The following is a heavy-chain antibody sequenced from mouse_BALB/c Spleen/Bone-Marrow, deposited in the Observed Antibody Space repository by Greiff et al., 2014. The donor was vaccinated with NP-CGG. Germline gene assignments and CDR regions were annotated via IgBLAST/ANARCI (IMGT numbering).Heavy chain of an antibody. Sequence: EVQGVESGPSLVKPSQTLSLTCSVTGDSINSGYWNWIRKFPGNKLDYMGYVSYSGSTYYNPSLKSRISITRGTSKNQYYLQLNSVTTEDTATYYCAIITTAWYFDVWGAGTTVTVSS. D-gene: IGHD1-1*01. CDR2: VSYSGST. CDR1: GDSINSGY. V-gene: IGHV3-8*02. J-gene: IGHJ1*01. CDR3: AIITTAWYFDV.